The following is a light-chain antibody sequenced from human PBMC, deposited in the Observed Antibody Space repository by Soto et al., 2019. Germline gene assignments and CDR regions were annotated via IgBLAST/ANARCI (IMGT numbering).Light chain of an antibody. V-gene: IGKV1-39*01. J-gene: IGKJ1*01. CDR1: QSISSY. CDR3: QQSDVSPRT. CDR2: DAT. Sequence: DIQMTQSPSSLSASVGDRVTITCRASQSISSYLNWYQQRSGKAPNLLIYDATRLHSGVPPRFSGSGYGTDFTLTITSLQLEDFATYYCQQSDVSPRTFGQGTKVEIK.